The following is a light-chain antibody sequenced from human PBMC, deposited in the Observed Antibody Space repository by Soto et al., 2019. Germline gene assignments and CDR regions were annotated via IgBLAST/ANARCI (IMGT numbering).Light chain of an antibody. CDR1: QSVSSSY. Sequence: DIVLTQSPGTLSLSPGERAALSCRASQSVSSSYLAWYQQKPGQAPRLLIYGASNRATGIPDRFTGSGSETSFTLTISRLEPEDFALYYCQHYQSGHPITFGQGTRLEIK. CDR2: GAS. CDR3: QHYQSGHPIT. V-gene: IGKV3-20*01. J-gene: IGKJ5*01.